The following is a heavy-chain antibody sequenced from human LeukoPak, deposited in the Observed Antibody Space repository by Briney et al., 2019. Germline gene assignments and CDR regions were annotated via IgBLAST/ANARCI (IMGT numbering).Heavy chain of an antibody. CDR3: ARADYGDYYTSDY. CDR2: IYHSGST. D-gene: IGHD4-17*01. Sequence: ASETLSLTCTVSGGSISSYYWSWIRQPPGRGLEWIGSIYHSGSTYYNPSLKSRVTISVDTSKNQFSLKLSSVTAADTAVYFCARADYGDYYTSDYWGQGTLVTVSS. V-gene: IGHV4-39*07. CDR1: GGSISSYY. J-gene: IGHJ4*02.